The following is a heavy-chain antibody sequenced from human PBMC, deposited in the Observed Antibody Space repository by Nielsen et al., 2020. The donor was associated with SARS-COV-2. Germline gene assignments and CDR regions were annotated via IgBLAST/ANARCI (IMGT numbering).Heavy chain of an antibody. CDR1: GYTFTSYA. V-gene: IGHV7-4-1*02. CDR3: AREGHGGYETGGSYFDY. J-gene: IGHJ4*02. D-gene: IGHD5-12*01. CDR2: INTNTGNP. Sequence: ASVKVSCKASGYTFTSYAMNWVRQAPGQGLEWMGWINTNTGNPTYAQGFTGRFVFSLDTSVSTAYLQISSLKAEDTAVYYCAREGHGGYETGGSYFDYWGQGTLVTVSS.